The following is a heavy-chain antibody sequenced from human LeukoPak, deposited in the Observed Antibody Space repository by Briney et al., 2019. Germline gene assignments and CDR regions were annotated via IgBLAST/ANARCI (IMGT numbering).Heavy chain of an antibody. CDR2: TNPKSGYT. Sequence: ASVTVSCKASGYTFTTYDINWVRQATGQGLEWMGWTNPKSGYTGYAQKFQGRVTMNRDTSTSTAYMELSSLRSEDTAVYYCARVAGSIDYCGQGTLVTVSS. CDR3: ARVAGSIDY. J-gene: IGHJ4*02. V-gene: IGHV1-8*01. D-gene: IGHD1-26*01. CDR1: GYTFTTYD.